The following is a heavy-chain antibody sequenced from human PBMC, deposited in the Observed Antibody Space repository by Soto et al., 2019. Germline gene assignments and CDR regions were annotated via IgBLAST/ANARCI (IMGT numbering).Heavy chain of an antibody. V-gene: IGHV1-8*01. CDR1: GYTFTNYD. D-gene: IGHD1-26*01. Sequence: QAQLVQSGAEVKEPGASVKVSCKASGYTFTNYDISWVRQATGQGLEWMGWMNPNSANTGYAQKFQGRVSMTRDTSINTAYMELSSMRSEYTAIYYCARMATSGTLDWFDPWGQGTLVTVSS. CDR2: MNPNSANT. J-gene: IGHJ5*02. CDR3: ARMATSGTLDWFDP.